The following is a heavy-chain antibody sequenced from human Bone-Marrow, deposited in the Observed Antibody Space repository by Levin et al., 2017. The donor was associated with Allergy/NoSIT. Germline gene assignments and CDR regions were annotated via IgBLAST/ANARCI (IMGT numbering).Heavy chain of an antibody. D-gene: IGHD3-22*01. CDR2: IDQDESEK. CDR1: GFTFRNYW. Sequence: TGGSLRLSCAASGFTFRNYWMTWVRQAPGKGLEWVASIDQDESEKYYVESVKGRFTISRDNAKNALYLQMNRLRAEDTAVYYCARIYDSSGYYSGVGTLDIWGQGTRVTVSS. J-gene: IGHJ3*02. V-gene: IGHV3-7*01. CDR3: ARIYDSSGYYSGVGTLDI.